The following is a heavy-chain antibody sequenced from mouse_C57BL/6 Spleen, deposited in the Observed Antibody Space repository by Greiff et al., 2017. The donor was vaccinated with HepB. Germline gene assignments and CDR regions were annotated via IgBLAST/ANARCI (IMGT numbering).Heavy chain of an antibody. CDR1: GYTFTSYW. CDR2: IYPGSGST. J-gene: IGHJ4*01. CDR3: ARPDNYAMDY. Sequence: QVQLQQPGAELVKPGASVKMSCKASGYTFTSYWITWVKQRHGQGLEWIGDIYPGSGSTNYNEKFKSKATLPVDPSSSTAYMQLSSLTSEDSAVYYCARPDNYAMDYWGQGTSVTVSS. V-gene: IGHV1-55*01.